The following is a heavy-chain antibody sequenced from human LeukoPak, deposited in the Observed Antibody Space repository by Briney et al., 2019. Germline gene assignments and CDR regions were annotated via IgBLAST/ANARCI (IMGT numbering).Heavy chain of an antibody. CDR3: ARVPPFYDSSGYYPQPLDY. V-gene: IGHV1-69*04. Sequence: GASVKVSCKASGGTFSNYGISWVRQAPGQGLEWMGRITPILDIANYAQRSQGRVTITADKSTTTAYMELNSLRSEDTAVYYCARVPPFYDSSGYYPQPLDYWGQGTLVTVSS. CDR1: GGTFSNYG. CDR2: ITPILDIA. J-gene: IGHJ4*02. D-gene: IGHD3-22*01.